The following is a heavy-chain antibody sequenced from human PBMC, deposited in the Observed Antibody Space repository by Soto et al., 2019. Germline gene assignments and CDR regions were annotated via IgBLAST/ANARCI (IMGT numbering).Heavy chain of an antibody. CDR1: GFTFSSYA. Sequence: SLRLSCAASGFTFSSYAMSWVRQAPGKGLEWVSAISGSGGSTYYGDSVKGRFTISRDNSKNTLYLQMNSLRAEDTAVYYCAKTVAAVGTVYWGQGTQVTVSS. J-gene: IGHJ4*02. D-gene: IGHD6-13*01. CDR3: AKTVAAVGTVY. V-gene: IGHV3-23*01. CDR2: ISGSGGST.